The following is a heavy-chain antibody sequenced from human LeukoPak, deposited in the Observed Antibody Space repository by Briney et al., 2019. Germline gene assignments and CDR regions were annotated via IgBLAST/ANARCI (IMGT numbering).Heavy chain of an antibody. Sequence: GGSLRLSCAASGFTVSSNYMSWVRQAPGKGLEWVSVIYSGGSTYYADSVKGRFTISRDNSKNTLYLQMNSLRAEDTAVYYCARSYGSGWFNNYFDYWGQGTLVTVSS. CDR2: IYSGGST. CDR3: ARSYGSGWFNNYFDY. V-gene: IGHV3-53*01. D-gene: IGHD6-19*01. CDR1: GFTVSSNY. J-gene: IGHJ4*02.